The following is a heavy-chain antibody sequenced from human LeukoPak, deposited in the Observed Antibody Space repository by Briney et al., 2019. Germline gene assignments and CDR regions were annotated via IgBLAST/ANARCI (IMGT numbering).Heavy chain of an antibody. CDR1: GGSLSSSTSY. J-gene: IGHJ6*02. CDR3: ARPNSSSSRAGYRYGMDV. CDR2: IYHSGSP. D-gene: IGHD6-13*01. Sequence: SETLSLTCTVSGGSLSSSTSYWAWIRQPPGKGMEWMASIYHSGSPYYNPSLKSRVTISVDTSKNQFSLKLSSVTAADTAVYYCARPNSSSSRAGYRYGMDVWGQGTTVTVSS. V-gene: IGHV4-39*07.